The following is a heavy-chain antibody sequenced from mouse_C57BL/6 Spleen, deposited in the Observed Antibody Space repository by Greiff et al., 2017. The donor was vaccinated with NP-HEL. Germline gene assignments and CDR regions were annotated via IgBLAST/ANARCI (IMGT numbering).Heavy chain of an antibody. V-gene: IGHV1-15*01. CDR3: TRITTVVATDWYFDV. J-gene: IGHJ1*03. CDR2: IDPETGGT. Sequence: QVQLQQSGAELVRPGASVTLSCKASGYTFTDYEMHWVKQTPVHGLEWIGAIDPETGGTAYNQKFKGKAILTADKSSSTAYMELRSLTSEDSAVYYCTRITTVVATDWYFDVGGTGTTVTVSS. D-gene: IGHD1-1*01. CDR1: GYTFTDYE.